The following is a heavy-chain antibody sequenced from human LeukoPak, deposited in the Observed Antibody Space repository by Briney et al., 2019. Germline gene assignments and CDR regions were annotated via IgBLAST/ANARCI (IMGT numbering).Heavy chain of an antibody. CDR2: INPNSGGT. Sequence: ASVKVSCKASGYTFTGYYMHWVRQAPGQGLEWMGWINPNSGGTNYAQKFQGRVTMTRDTSISTAYRELSRLRSDDTAVYYCASAPPSRYSGSYYYGMDVWGQGTTVTVSS. J-gene: IGHJ6*02. CDR3: ASAPPSRYSGSYYYGMDV. CDR1: GYTFTGYY. D-gene: IGHD1-26*01. V-gene: IGHV1-2*02.